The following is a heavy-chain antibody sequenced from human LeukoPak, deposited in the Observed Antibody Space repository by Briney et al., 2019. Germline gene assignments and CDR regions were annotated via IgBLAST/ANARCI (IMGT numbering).Heavy chain of an antibody. CDR1: GGSISSYY. Sequence: PSETLSLTCTVSGGSISSYYWSWIRQPPGKGLEWIGYIYTSGSTHYNPSLKSRVTISVDTSKNQFSLKLSSVTAADTAVYYCARATYCGGDCSPEKYYYYYMDVWGKGTTVTVSS. D-gene: IGHD2-21*02. CDR3: ARATYCGGDCSPEKYYYYYMDV. CDR2: IYTSGST. V-gene: IGHV4-4*09. J-gene: IGHJ6*03.